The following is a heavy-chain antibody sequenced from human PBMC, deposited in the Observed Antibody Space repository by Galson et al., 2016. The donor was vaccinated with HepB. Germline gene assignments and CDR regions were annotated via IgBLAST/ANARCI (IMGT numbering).Heavy chain of an antibody. J-gene: IGHJ6*04. CDR3: ARPPGTSGPYAMEV. Sequence: QATGKGLVWVSRINSYGTITSYADSVKGRFIISRDNAKRMVYLQMDKLKAEDTAVYYCARPPGTSGPYAMEVWGKGTAVKVSS. V-gene: IGHV3-74*01. CDR2: INSYGTIT. D-gene: IGHD1-1*01.